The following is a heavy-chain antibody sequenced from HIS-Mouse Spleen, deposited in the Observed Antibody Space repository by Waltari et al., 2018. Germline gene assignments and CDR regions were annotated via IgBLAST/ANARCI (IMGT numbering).Heavy chain of an antibody. CDR3: EGVYGSGSYYFDY. V-gene: IGHV3-30*03. CDR1: GFTFSSYG. J-gene: IGHJ4*02. D-gene: IGHD3-10*01. CDR2: ISYDGSNK. Sequence: QVQLVESGGGVVQPGRSLRLSCAASGFTFSSYGMHWVRQAPGKWLEWVAVISYDGSNKYYADSVKGRFTISRDNSKNTLYLQMNSLRAEDTAVYYCEGVYGSGSYYFDYWGQGTLVTVSS.